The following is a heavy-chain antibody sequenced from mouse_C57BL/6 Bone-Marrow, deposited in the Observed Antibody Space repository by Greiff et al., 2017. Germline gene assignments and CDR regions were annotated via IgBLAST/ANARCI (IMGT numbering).Heavy chain of an antibody. CDR1: GYTFTSYW. J-gene: IGHJ4*01. CDR2: IHPNSGST. V-gene: IGHV1-64*01. D-gene: IGHD2-1*01. CDR3: ARGNGKPLYYAMDY. Sequence: VQLQQSGAELVKPGASVKLSCKASGYTFTSYWMHWVKQRPGQGLEWIGMIHPNSGSTNYNEKFKSKATLTVDKSSSTAYMQLSSLTSEDSAVYYCARGNGKPLYYAMDYWGQGTSVTVSS.